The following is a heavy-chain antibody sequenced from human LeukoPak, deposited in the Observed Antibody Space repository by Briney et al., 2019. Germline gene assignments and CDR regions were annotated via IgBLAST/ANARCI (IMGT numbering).Heavy chain of an antibody. CDR1: GGSFSGYY. Sequence: SETLSLTCAVYGGSFSGYYWSWIRQPPGKGLEWIGEINHSGSTNYNPSLKSRVTISVDTSKNQFSLKLSSVTAADTAVYYCAGGPNWGRDYWGQGTLVTVSS. V-gene: IGHV4-34*01. CDR2: INHSGST. CDR3: AGGPNWGRDY. D-gene: IGHD7-27*01. J-gene: IGHJ4*02.